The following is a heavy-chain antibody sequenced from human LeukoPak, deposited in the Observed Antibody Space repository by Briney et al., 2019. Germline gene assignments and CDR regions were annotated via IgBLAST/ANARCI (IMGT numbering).Heavy chain of an antibody. V-gene: IGHV4-61*02. D-gene: IGHD2-2*03. Sequence: PSETLSLTCTVSGGSISSGSYYWSWIRQPAGKGLEWIGRIYTSGSTNYNPSLKSRVTISVDTSKNQFSLKLSSVTAADTAVYYCAREGGYCSSTSCYRGGYFDYWGQGTLVTVSS. J-gene: IGHJ4*02. CDR1: GGSISSGSYY. CDR3: AREGGYCSSTSCYRGGYFDY. CDR2: IYTSGST.